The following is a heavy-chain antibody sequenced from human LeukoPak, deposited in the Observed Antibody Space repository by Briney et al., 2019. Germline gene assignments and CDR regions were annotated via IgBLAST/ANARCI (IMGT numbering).Heavy chain of an antibody. V-gene: IGHV3-7*01. J-gene: IGHJ6*03. D-gene: IGHD1-20*01. CDR3: ARDGGITYGYYYYYYMDV. CDR2: IKQDGSEK. CDR1: GFTFSSYW. Sequence: GGSLRLSCAASGFTFSSYWMSWVRQAPGKGLEWVANIKQDGSEKYYVDSVKGRFTISRDNAKNSLYLQMNSLRAEDTAVYFCARDGGITYGYYYYYYMDVWGKGTTVTVSS.